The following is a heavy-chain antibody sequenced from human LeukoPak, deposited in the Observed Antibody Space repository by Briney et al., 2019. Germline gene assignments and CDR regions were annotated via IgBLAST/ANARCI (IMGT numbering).Heavy chain of an antibody. V-gene: IGHV1-18*01. CDR1: GYTFTSYG. CDR3: ARVAGYVSSWYDS. J-gene: IGHJ5*01. D-gene: IGHD6-13*01. Sequence: GASVKVSCKASGYTFTSYGVSWVRQAPGQGLEWMGWISAYNGNTIYAQKLQGRVTMTTDTSTTTAYMELRSLRPDDTAVYYCARVAGYVSSWYDSWGQGTLVTVSS. CDR2: ISAYNGNT.